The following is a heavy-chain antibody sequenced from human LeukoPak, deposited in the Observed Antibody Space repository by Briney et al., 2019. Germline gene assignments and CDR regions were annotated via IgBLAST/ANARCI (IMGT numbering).Heavy chain of an antibody. V-gene: IGHV3-23*01. CDR2: ISGSGGST. D-gene: IGHD6-13*01. CDR3: AKGPGISSTGYFDY. J-gene: IGHJ4*02. Sequence: PGGSLRLSCAASGTYWMHWVRQAPGKGLEWVSAISGSGGSTYYADSVKGRFTISRDNSKNTVSLQMSSLRAEDTAVYYCAKGPGISSTGYFDYWGQGTLVTVSS. CDR1: GTYW.